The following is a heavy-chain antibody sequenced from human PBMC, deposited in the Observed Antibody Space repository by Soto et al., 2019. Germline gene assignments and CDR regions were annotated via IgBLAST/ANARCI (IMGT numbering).Heavy chain of an antibody. D-gene: IGHD3-9*01. CDR2: INPNSGDT. V-gene: IGHV1-2*02. J-gene: IGHJ4*02. CDR1: GYIFTGYH. CDR3: ARDARGTRGFDEMDI. Sequence: ASVKVSCKASGYIFTGYHIHWVRQAPGRGLEWMGWINPNSGDTEYAQNFQGRVTMTRDTSFNLVYMEMSGLMSDDTAVYYCARDARGTRGFDEMDIWGPGTLVTVSS.